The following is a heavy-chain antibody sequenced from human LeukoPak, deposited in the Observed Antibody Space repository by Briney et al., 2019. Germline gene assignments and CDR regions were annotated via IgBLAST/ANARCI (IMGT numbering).Heavy chain of an antibody. V-gene: IGHV1-18*01. CDR1: GYTFTSYG. D-gene: IGHD2-2*01. Sequence: ASVKVSCKASGYTFTSYGISWVRQAPGQGLEWMGWISAYNGNTNYAQKPQGRVTMTTDTSTSTAYMELRSLRSDDTAVYYCARDFSAGVPAANGRWFDPWGQGTLVTVSS. CDR3: ARDFSAGVPAANGRWFDP. CDR2: ISAYNGNT. J-gene: IGHJ5*02.